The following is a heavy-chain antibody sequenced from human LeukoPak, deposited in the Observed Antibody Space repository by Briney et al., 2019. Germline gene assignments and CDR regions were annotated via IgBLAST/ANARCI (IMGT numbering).Heavy chain of an antibody. J-gene: IGHJ4*02. CDR3: ARDRGYSYGYDLDY. CDR1: GFN. CDR2: ISSSANYI. Sequence: GGSLRLSCAASGFNMNWIRQAPGKRLEWVSSISSSANYIYYADSLRGRFTISRDNAKNSLYLQMNSLRVEDTAVYYCARDRGYSYGYDLDYWGQGTLITVSS. D-gene: IGHD5-18*01. V-gene: IGHV3-21*01.